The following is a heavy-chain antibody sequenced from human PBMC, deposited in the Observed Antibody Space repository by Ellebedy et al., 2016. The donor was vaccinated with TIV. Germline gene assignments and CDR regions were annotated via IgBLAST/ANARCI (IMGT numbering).Heavy chain of an antibody. V-gene: IGHV3-23*01. CDR1: GFTFSTYA. Sequence: GGSLRLXXAASGFTFSTYAMSWVRQAPGKGLEWVSAISGSTGSTHYADSVKGRFTISRDNSKNTLYLQMNSLRVEDTAVYYCAKVGTAASGRIDYWGQGTLVTVSS. CDR2: ISGSTGST. J-gene: IGHJ4*02. D-gene: IGHD1-7*01. CDR3: AKVGTAASGRIDY.